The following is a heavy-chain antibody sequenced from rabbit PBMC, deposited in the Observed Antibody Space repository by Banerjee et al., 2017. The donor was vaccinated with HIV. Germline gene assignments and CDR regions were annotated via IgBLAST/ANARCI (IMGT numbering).Heavy chain of an antibody. CDR1: GFSFSSSDY. CDR3: ARSYYTYGYADYASATRFNL. V-gene: IGHV1S45*01. D-gene: IGHD6-1*01. J-gene: IGHJ4*01. Sequence: QEQLEESGGDLVKPEGSLTLTCTASGFSFSSSDYMCWVRQAPGKGLEWIACIYAGSSGSTYYANWAKGRFTVSKTSSTTVTLQVTSLTAADTATYFCARSYYTYGYADYASATRFNLWGPGTLVTVS. CDR2: IYAGSSGST.